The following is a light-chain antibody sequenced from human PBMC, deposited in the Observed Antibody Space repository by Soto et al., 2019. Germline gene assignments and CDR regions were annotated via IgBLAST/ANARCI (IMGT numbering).Light chain of an antibody. J-gene: IGLJ2*01. CDR3: AAWEDSLNGVL. CDR2: NNS. V-gene: IGLV1-44*01. Sequence: QSVLTQPPSASGTPGQSVTISCSGSSSNIGKNTVHWYQKLPRTAPKLLIKNNSQRPSGVPDRFSGSKSGTSASLVISGLQYEDEADYYCAAWEDSLNGVLFGGGTKVTVL. CDR1: SSNIGKNT.